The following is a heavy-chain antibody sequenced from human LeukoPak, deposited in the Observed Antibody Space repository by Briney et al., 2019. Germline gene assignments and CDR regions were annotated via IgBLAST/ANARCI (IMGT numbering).Heavy chain of an antibody. CDR3: ARQQGVYPYYFDY. V-gene: IGHV4-39*07. J-gene: IGHJ4*02. CDR1: GGSISSSSYY. D-gene: IGHD5/OR15-5a*01. Sequence: PSETLSLTCTVSGGSISSSSYYWAWLRQPPGKGLEWIGNIYFSGNTYYNPSLQSRVTMSVDTSKNQFSLKLNSVTAADTAVYYCARQQGVYPYYFDYWGQGTLVTVSS. CDR2: IYFSGNT.